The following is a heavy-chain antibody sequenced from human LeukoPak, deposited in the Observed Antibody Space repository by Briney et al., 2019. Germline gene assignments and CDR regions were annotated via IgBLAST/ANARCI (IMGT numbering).Heavy chain of an antibody. V-gene: IGHV3-23*01. CDR2: ISGDGTNT. CDR3: ARGHGANGPNWFDL. Sequence: GGSLRLSCAASESTLRSYNMNWVRQAPGKGLEWVSAISGDGTNTYYIDSVKGRFTISRDISQNVMFLQLNSLRAEDTAVYYCARGHGANGPNWFDLWGRGTLVTVSS. J-gene: IGHJ5*02. D-gene: IGHD4/OR15-4a*01. CDR1: ESTLRSYN.